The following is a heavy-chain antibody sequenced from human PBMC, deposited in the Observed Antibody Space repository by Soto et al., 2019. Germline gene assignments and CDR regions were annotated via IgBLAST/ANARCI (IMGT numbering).Heavy chain of an antibody. CDR2: VLHGGRT. CDR3: ARASRDVLLWFGEEYYFDY. CDR1: GCSFSNYY. V-gene: IGHV4-34*12. Sequence: SASLSLACAVYGCSFSNYYCTWIRQPPGKGLDWIGEVLHGGRTNYNPSLKSRGTISVDTSKNQFALKLSSVTAADTAVYYCARASRDVLLWFGEEYYFDYWGQGTLVTVSS. J-gene: IGHJ4*02. D-gene: IGHD3-10*01.